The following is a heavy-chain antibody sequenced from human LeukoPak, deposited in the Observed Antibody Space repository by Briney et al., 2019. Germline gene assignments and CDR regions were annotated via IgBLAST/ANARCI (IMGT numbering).Heavy chain of an antibody. Sequence: SETLSLTCTVSGGSISSGGYYWSWIRQHPGKGLEWIGYIYYSVSTYYNPSLKSRVTISVDTSKNQFSLKLSSLTAADTAVYYCAREGAAAGTPYYYYYGMDVWGQGTTVTVSS. J-gene: IGHJ6*02. V-gene: IGHV4-31*03. CDR1: GGSISSGGYY. CDR3: AREGAAAGTPYYYYYGMDV. D-gene: IGHD6-13*01. CDR2: IYYSVST.